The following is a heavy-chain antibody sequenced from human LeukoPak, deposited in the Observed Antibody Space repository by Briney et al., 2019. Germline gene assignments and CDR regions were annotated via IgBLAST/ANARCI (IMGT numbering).Heavy chain of an antibody. CDR1: GGSISSYY. CDR3: ARASSSWLYFDY. CDR2: IYYSGST. D-gene: IGHD6-13*01. V-gene: IGHV4-59*01. J-gene: IGHJ4*02. Sequence: SETLSLTCTVSGGSISSYYWSWIRQPPGKGLEWIGYIYYSGSTNYNPSLKSRVTMSVDTSKNQFSQKLSSVTAADTAIYYCARASSSWLYFDYWGQGTLVTVSS.